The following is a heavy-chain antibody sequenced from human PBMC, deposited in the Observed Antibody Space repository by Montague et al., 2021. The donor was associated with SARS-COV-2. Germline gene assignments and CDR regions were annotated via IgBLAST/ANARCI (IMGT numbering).Heavy chain of an antibody. CDR2: TDHTGST. V-gene: IGHV4-31*03. CDR3: ARDSGYYDSSGYSYDAFDI. D-gene: IGHD3-22*01. J-gene: IGHJ3*02. Sequence: TLSLTCTVSGGSISSGGYYWSWIRQHPGKGLEWIGYTDHTGSTHYXPSLKSRVTISKETSKNHFSLNLSAVTAADSAVYYCARDSGYYDSSGYSYDAFDIWGQGTKVTVSS. CDR1: GGSISSGGYY.